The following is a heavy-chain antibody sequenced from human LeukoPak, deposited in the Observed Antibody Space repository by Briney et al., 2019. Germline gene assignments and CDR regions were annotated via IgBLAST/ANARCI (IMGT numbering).Heavy chain of an antibody. CDR3: ATDSGGISRLLQYYYYYYMDV. V-gene: IGHV1-24*01. CDR2: FDPEDGET. J-gene: IGHJ6*03. D-gene: IGHD2-15*01. Sequence: ATVKVSCKVSGYTLTELSMHWVRQAPGKGLEWMGGFDPEDGETIYAQKFQGRVTMTEDTPTDTAYMELSSLRSEDTAVYYCATDSGGISRLLQYYYYYYMDVWGKGTTVTVSS. CDR1: GYTLTELS.